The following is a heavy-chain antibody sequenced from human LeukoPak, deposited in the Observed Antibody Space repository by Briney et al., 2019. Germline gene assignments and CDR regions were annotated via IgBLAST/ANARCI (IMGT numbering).Heavy chain of an antibody. D-gene: IGHD3-22*01. CDR1: GGSISSSSYY. CDR3: ASTYEYYYDSSGYLDASIDH. V-gene: IGHV4-39*01. CDR2: IYYSGST. Sequence: PSETLSLTCTVSGGSISSSSYYWGWIRQPPGKGLEWIGSIYYSGSTYYNPSLKSRVTISVDTSKNQFSLKLSSVTAADTAVYYCASTYEYYYDSSGYLDASIDHWGQGTLVTVSS. J-gene: IGHJ4*02.